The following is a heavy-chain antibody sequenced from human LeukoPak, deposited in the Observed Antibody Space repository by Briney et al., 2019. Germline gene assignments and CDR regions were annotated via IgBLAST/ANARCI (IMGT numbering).Heavy chain of an antibody. CDR2: INPNSGGT. J-gene: IGHJ3*02. V-gene: IGHV1-2*02. D-gene: IGHD3-9*01. Sequence: ASVKVSCKASGYTFTGYYMHWVRQAPGQGLEWMGWINPNSGGTNYAQKFQGRVTMTRDTSISTAYMELSRLRSDDTAVYYCAKAQYDILTGAAFDIWGQGTMVTVSS. CDR1: GYTFTGYY. CDR3: AKAQYDILTGAAFDI.